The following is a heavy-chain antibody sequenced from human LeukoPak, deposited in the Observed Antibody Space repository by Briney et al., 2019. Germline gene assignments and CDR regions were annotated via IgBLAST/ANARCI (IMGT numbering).Heavy chain of an antibody. J-gene: IGHJ6*03. CDR2: IRSKAYGGTT. Sequence: GGSLRLSCTTSGFTFGDYAMNWVRQAPGKGLEWVGFIRSKAYGGTTEYAASVKGRFTISRDDSKSIAYLQMNSLKTEDTAVYYCTRDQRTDYYYYYMDVWGKGTTVTVSS. D-gene: IGHD1/OR15-1a*01. CDR3: TRDQRTDYYYYYMDV. CDR1: GFTFGDYA. V-gene: IGHV3-49*04.